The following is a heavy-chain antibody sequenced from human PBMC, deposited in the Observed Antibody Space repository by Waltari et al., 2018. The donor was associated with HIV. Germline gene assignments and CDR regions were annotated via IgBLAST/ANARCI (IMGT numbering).Heavy chain of an antibody. CDR1: GFAFNNYA. V-gene: IGHV3-23*01. Sequence: EVQLLESGGGLVQPGESLRLSCAASGFAFNNYAMNWVRQAPGKGLEEGSAISASSFIHTYYADSVKCRFTVSRDNSKSTVYLQMNSLRVEDTAVYYCAHQISGQWLTPGHWGRGTRVTVSS. CDR3: AHQISGQWLTPGH. J-gene: IGHJ4*02. D-gene: IGHD6-19*01. CDR2: ISASSFIHT.